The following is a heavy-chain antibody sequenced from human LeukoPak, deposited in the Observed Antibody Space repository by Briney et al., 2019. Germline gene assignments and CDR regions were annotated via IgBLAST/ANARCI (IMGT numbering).Heavy chain of an antibody. J-gene: IGHJ4*02. D-gene: IGHD3-10*01. CDR3: ASGFRPPDY. CDR2: INHSGST. V-gene: IGHV4-34*01. CDR1: GGSFSGYY. Sequence: SETLSLTCAVYGGSFSGYYWSWIRQPPGKGLEWIGEINHSGSTNYNPSLKSRVTISVDTSKNQFSLKLSSVTAADTAVYYCASGFRPPDYWGQGTLVTVSS.